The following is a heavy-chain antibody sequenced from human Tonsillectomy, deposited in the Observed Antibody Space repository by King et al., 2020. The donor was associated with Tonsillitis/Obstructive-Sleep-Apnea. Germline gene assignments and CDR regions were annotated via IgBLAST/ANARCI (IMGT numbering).Heavy chain of an antibody. Sequence: QLQESGPGLVKPSETLSLTCIVSGGSISSSSYYWGWIRQPPGEGLEWIGTMSYSGSTYYNPSLKSRVTISGDTSKNQFSLKLSSVTAADTAVYYCAGLPKVVVPAAIMQYYYFYYMDVWGKGTTVTVSS. J-gene: IGHJ6*03. CDR3: AGLPKVVVPAAIMQYYYFYYMDV. D-gene: IGHD2-2*02. V-gene: IGHV4-39*01. CDR1: GGSISSSSYY. CDR2: MSYSGST.